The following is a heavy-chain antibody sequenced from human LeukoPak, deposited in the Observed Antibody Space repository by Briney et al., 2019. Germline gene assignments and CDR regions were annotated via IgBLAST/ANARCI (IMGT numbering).Heavy chain of an antibody. CDR3: ARAAGSNYYYFGMDV. Sequence: ASVKVSCKASGYTFTAFFLHWVRQAPGRGLEWMGGISPERGDTEYAQQFRGRVTMTRDTSISTAYMELRRLRGDDTAVYYCARAAGSNYYYFGMDVWGQGTTVIVSS. D-gene: IGHD6-13*01. CDR2: ISPERGDT. J-gene: IGHJ6*02. V-gene: IGHV1-2*02. CDR1: GYTFTAFF.